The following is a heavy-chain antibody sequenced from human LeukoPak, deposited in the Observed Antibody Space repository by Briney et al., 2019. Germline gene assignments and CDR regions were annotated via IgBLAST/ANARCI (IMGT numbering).Heavy chain of an antibody. D-gene: IGHD3-10*01. CDR3: ASNPLGMEF. V-gene: IGHV3-48*03. Sequence: GGSLRLSCATSGFTFSSYEMNWVRQAPGKGLEWVSYISLGGTTIYYADSVKGRFTISRDNAENSLYLQMNSLRAEDTAVYYCASNPLGMEFWGQGTLVTVSS. CDR1: GFTFSSYE. CDR2: ISLGGTTI. J-gene: IGHJ4*02.